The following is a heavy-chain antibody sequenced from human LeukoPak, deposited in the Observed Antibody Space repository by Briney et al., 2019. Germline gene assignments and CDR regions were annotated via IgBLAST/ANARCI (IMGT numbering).Heavy chain of an antibody. CDR3: ARASRIDYGSGSYDY. CDR2: INHSGST. V-gene: IGHV4-34*01. Sequence: SETLSLTCAVYGGSFSGYYWSWIRQPPGKGLEWIGEINHSGSTNYNPSLKSRVTISVDTSKNQFSLKLSSVTAADTAVYYCARASRIDYGSGSYDYWGQGTLVTVSS. D-gene: IGHD3-10*01. J-gene: IGHJ4*02. CDR1: GGSFSGYY.